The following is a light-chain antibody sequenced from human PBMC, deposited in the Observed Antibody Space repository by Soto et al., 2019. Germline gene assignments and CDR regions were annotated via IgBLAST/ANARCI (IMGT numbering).Light chain of an antibody. CDR2: AAS. J-gene: IGKJ4*01. V-gene: IGKV1-39*01. CDR3: HQSYSVPLT. Sequence: DIQMTQSPSSLSASVGDRVTITCRASEYINNFLNWYQQKPGQAPKPLIYAASSLQSGVPSRFSGSGSGTDFTLTISSLQPEDIATYSCHQSYSVPLTFGGGTKVQIK. CDR1: EYINNF.